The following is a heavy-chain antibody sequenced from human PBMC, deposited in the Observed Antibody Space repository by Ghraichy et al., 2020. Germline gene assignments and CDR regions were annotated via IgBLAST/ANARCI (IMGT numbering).Heavy chain of an antibody. CDR2: IKEDGSEK. CDR1: GFTFSRYW. Sequence: SLRLSCAASGFTFSRYWMSWVRQVPGKGLEWVAIIKEDGSEKYYVDSVKGRFASSRDNAKYSLFLEMNSLRAEDTAIYYCTRAGRPADYWGQGTLVTVSS. V-gene: IGHV3-7*01. D-gene: IGHD6-25*01. CDR3: TRAGRPADY. J-gene: IGHJ4*02.